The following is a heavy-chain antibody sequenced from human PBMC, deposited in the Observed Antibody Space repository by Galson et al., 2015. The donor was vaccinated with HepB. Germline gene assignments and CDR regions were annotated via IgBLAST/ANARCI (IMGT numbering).Heavy chain of an antibody. Sequence: SLRLSCAVSGFTFSIYTMHWVRQAPGKGLEWVGRIKSKTDGGTTDYVAPVKGRFTISRDDSKNTLYLQMNSLKTEDTAVYFCSTGYYDYAWGSISWGQGTLVTVSS. D-gene: IGHD3-16*01. V-gene: IGHV3-15*01. J-gene: IGHJ4*02. CDR1: GFTFSIYT. CDR2: IKSKTDGGTT. CDR3: STGYYDYAWGSIS.